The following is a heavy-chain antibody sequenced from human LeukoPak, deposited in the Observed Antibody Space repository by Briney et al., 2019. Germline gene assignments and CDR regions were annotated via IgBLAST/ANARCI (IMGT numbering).Heavy chain of an antibody. CDR3: ARRIRGCDY. J-gene: IGHJ4*02. CDR2: IYHSGST. D-gene: IGHD2-15*01. Sequence: SETLSLTCTVSGYSISSGYYWGWIRQPPGKGLEWIGSIYHSGSTNYNPSLKSRVTISVDTSKNQFSLKLSSVTAADTAVYYCARRIRGCDYWGQGTLVTVSS. V-gene: IGHV4-38-2*02. CDR1: GYSISSGYY.